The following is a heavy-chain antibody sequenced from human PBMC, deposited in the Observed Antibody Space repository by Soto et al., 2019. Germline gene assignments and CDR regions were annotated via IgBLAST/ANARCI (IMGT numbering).Heavy chain of an antibody. V-gene: IGHV3-43D*04. Sequence: GGSLRLSCAASGFTFDDYAMHWVRQAPGKGLEWVSLISWDGGSTYYADSVKGRFTISRDNSKNSLYPQMNSLGAEDTALYYCAKDGCSSTSCPSDYYYYYGMDVWGQGTTVTVSS. CDR1: GFTFDDYA. CDR2: ISWDGGST. J-gene: IGHJ6*02. D-gene: IGHD2-2*01. CDR3: AKDGCSSTSCPSDYYYYYGMDV.